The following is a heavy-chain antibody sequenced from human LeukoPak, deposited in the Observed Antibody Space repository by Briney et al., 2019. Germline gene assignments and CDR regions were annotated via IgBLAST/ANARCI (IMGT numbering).Heavy chain of an antibody. Sequence: SVKVSCKASGYTFTGYYMHWVRQAPGQGLEWMGWISAYNGNTNYAQKLQGRVTMTTDTSTSTAYMELRSLRSDDTAVYYCARITMVRGEDYWGQGTLVTVSS. J-gene: IGHJ4*02. D-gene: IGHD3-10*01. CDR2: ISAYNGNT. CDR1: GYTFTGYY. V-gene: IGHV1-18*04. CDR3: ARITMVRGEDY.